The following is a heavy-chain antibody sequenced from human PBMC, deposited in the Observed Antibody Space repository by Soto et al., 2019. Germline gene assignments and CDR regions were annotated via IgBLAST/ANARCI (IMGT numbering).Heavy chain of an antibody. CDR3: TRLVSRRYFDF. V-gene: IGHV3-11*06. J-gene: IGHJ4*02. CDR2: ISSLNHYN. CDR1: GFNLDDYY. Sequence: QEQLVESGGGLVEPGGSLRLSCAASGFNLDDYYMSWIRQAPGKGLEYIAYISSLNHYNNYADSVKGRFTISIDKAQNSLERHMSGLRSDDTALYYGTRLVSRRYFDFWGRGTLVTVSS. D-gene: IGHD3-9*01.